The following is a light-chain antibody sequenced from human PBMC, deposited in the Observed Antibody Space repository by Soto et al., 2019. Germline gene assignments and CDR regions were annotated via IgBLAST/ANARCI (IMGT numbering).Light chain of an antibody. V-gene: IGKV1-39*01. CDR3: HQSYSTLIFT. Sequence: DIPMTQSPSSLSASVGDRVTITCRASQSISSYLNWYQQKPGKAPKLLIYAASSLQSGVPSRFSGSGSGTDFTLTISSLQPEDFATYYCHQSYSTLIFTFGPGTKVDIK. CDR2: AAS. CDR1: QSISSY. J-gene: IGKJ3*01.